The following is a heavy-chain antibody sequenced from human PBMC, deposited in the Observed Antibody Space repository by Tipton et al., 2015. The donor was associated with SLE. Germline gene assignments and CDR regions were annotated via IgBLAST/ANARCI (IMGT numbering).Heavy chain of an antibody. CDR3: ARQRLRLLSPLDA. Sequence: TLSLTCTVSGGSISSGGHYWSWIRQPAGKGLEWIGRIHASGSSGSTEYNPSLKSRVSMSLDTSKNQFSLNLTSVTAADTALYYCARQRLRLLSPLDAWGQGTTVTVS. V-gene: IGHV4-61*02. CDR1: GGSISSGGHY. CDR2: IHASGSSGST. J-gene: IGHJ6*02. D-gene: IGHD3-10*01.